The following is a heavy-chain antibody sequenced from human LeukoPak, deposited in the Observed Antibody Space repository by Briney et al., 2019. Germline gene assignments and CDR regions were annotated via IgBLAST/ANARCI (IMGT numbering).Heavy chain of an antibody. CDR1: GFTFSTYA. CDR2: IDNGGGST. CDR3: AKNLGTSSWCSFDS. V-gene: IGHV3-23*03. D-gene: IGHD6-13*01. J-gene: IGHJ4*02. Sequence: PGTSLRLSCAASGFTFSTYAMTWVRQAPGKGLEWVSGIDNGGGSTNYADSVKGRFTISRDNSKNTLYLQMDSLRTDDTAVYYCAKNLGTSSWCSFDSWGQGTLVTVSS.